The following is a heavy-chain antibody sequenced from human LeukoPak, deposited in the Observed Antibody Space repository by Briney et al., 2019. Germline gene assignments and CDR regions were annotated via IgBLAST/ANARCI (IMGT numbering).Heavy chain of an antibody. CDR3: AKLTTVVTDD. J-gene: IGHJ4*02. V-gene: IGHV4-30-2*01. CDR1: GGSISSGGYS. CDR2: IYHSGST. Sequence: SQTLSLTCAVSGGSISSGGYSWSWIRQPPGKGLEWIGYIYHSGSTYYNPSLKSRVTISVDRSKNQFSLKLSSVTAADTAVYYCAKLTTVVTDDWGQGTLVTVSS. D-gene: IGHD4-23*01.